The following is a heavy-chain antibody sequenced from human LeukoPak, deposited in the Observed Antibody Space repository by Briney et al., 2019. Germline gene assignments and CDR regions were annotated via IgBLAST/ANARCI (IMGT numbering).Heavy chain of an antibody. J-gene: IGHJ4*02. D-gene: IGHD4-17*01. CDR3: AKDPYLNPYTVTTAVVDY. Sequence: PGGSLRLSCAASGFTVSSNYMSWVRQAPGKGLEWVSVIYRGGATYYADSVKDRFTISRDNSKNTLYLQMNSLRAEDTAVYYCAKDPYLNPYTVTTAVVDYWGQGTLVTVSS. V-gene: IGHV3-66*01. CDR1: GFTVSSNY. CDR2: IYRGGAT.